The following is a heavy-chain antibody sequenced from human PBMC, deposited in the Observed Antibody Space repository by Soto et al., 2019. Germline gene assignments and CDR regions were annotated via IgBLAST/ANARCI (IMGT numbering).Heavy chain of an antibody. CDR2: IWYDGSNK. CDR1: GFTFSSYG. Sequence: QVQLVESGGGVVQPGRSLRLSCAASGFTFSSYGMHWVRQAPGKGLEWVAVIWYDGSNKYYADSVKGRFTISRDNSKNXRYLKMNSLRAEDTAVYYCARDWDGYNYRFSWYFDLWGRGTLVTVSS. CDR3: ARDWDGYNYRFSWYFDL. V-gene: IGHV3-33*01. D-gene: IGHD5-12*01. J-gene: IGHJ2*01.